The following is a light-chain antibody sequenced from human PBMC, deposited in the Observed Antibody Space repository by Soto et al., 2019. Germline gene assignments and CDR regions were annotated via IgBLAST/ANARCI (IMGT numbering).Light chain of an antibody. CDR1: SSDVGGYNY. J-gene: IGLJ1*01. CDR3: NSYSSTTPLYV. V-gene: IGLV2-14*01. Sequence: QSVLTQPASVSGSPGQSITTSCTGTSSDVGGYNYVSWYQQHPGKAPKVMIYEVSNRPSGVSNRFSGSKSGNTASLTISGLQAEDEADYYCNSYSSTTPLYVFGTGTKVTVL. CDR2: EVS.